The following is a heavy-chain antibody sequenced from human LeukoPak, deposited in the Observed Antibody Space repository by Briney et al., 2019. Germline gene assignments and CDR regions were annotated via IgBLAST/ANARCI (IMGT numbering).Heavy chain of an antibody. CDR3: AKVEGFWSGYYFDY. CDR1: GYTFTGYY. J-gene: IGHJ4*02. D-gene: IGHD3-3*01. Sequence: ASVKVSCKASGYTFTGYYMHWVRQAPGQGLEWMGWINPNSGGTNYAQKFQGRVTMTRDTSISTAYMELSRLRSDDTAVYYCAKVEGFWSGYYFDYWGQGTLVTVSS. CDR2: INPNSGGT. V-gene: IGHV1-2*02.